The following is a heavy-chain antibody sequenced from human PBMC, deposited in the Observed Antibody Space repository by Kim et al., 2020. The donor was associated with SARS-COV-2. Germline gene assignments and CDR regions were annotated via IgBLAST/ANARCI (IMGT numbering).Heavy chain of an antibody. CDR3: ARPSFCADGICPYYDY. CDR1: GYTFTKYG. V-gene: IGHV1-3*01. Sequence: VKVSCKASGYTFTKYGVHWVRQAPGQSLEWMGWVNAGNGDTHYSPKFQDRVTITRDTSATTAYMELSSLRSEDTAVYYCARPSFCADGICPYYDYWGQG. D-gene: IGHD2-8*01. J-gene: IGHJ4*02. CDR2: VNAGNGDT.